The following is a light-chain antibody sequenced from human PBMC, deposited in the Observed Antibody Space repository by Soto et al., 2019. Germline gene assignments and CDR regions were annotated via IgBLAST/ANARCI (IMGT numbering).Light chain of an antibody. J-gene: IGLJ1*01. CDR3: CSYAGIYSYV. Sequence: QSVLTQPRSVSGSPGQSVTIACTGTSSDVGRYDYVSWYQQHPGEAPKLVVYDVTKRPSGVPDRFSGSKSGNTASLTISGLQAEDEADYYCCSYAGIYSYVFGTGTQLTVL. CDR1: SSDVGRYDY. CDR2: DVT. V-gene: IGLV2-11*01.